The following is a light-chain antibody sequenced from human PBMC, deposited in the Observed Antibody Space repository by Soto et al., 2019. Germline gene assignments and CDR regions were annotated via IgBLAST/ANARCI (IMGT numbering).Light chain of an antibody. J-gene: IGLJ1*01. Sequence: SALTQPASVSGSPGQSITISCVGTSSDVGAYNYVSWYQQYPGKAPKLMIYEVSNRPSGVSNRFSGSKSGNTASLTISGLQAEDEADYYCSSYTSSCTLYVFGTGTKLTVL. V-gene: IGLV2-14*01. CDR3: SSYTSSCTLYV. CDR1: SSDVGAYNY. CDR2: EVS.